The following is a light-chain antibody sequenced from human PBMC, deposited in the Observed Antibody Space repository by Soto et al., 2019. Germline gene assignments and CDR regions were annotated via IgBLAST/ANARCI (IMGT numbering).Light chain of an antibody. CDR3: QQRSNWPLT. J-gene: IGKJ4*01. CDR1: QSVGGS. Sequence: EIVLTQSPATLSLSPGETATLSCRASQSVGGSLAWYQQKPGQAPRLLMYDAWNRATGIPARFSGSGSGTAFTPTIRSLESEDFAVYYCQQRSNWPLTFGGGTKVEIK. CDR2: DAW. V-gene: IGKV3-11*01.